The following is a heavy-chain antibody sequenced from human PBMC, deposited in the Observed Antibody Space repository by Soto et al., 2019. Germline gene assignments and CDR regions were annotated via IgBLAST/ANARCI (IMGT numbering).Heavy chain of an antibody. CDR3: TRPLREYSGYVSTRPSGFDP. Sequence: GASVKVSCKASGYTFTSYGISWVRQAPGQGLEWMGWISAYNGNTNYAQKLQGRVTMTTDTSTSTAYLQWSSLKASDTAMYYCTRPLREYSGYVSTRPSGFDPWGQGTPVTVSS. V-gene: IGHV1-18*01. CDR1: GYTFTSYG. CDR2: ISAYNGNT. J-gene: IGHJ5*02. D-gene: IGHD5-12*01.